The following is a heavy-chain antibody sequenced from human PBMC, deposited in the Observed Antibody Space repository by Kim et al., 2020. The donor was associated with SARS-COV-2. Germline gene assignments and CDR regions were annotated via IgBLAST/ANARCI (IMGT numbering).Heavy chain of an antibody. V-gene: IGHV3-13*01. D-gene: IGHD1-20*01. Sequence: YFPGSVKGRFTISRENAKNSLYLQMNSLRAGDTAVYYCARGRISDAFDIWGQGTMVTVSS. J-gene: IGHJ3*02. CDR3: ARGRISDAFDI.